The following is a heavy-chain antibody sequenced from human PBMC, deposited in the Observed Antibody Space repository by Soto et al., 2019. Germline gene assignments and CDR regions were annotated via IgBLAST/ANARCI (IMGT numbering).Heavy chain of an antibody. Sequence: PGGSLRLSCAASGFTFSSFGLQWVRQAPGKGLEWVAGISYDGRKKSYADSVKGRFTISRDNSKDTLSLQMNPLRPEDTAVYFCARDLDTHYGDYYDYVMDVWGQGTTVTVSS. J-gene: IGHJ6*02. CDR2: ISYDGRKK. D-gene: IGHD4-17*01. CDR3: ARDLDTHYGDYYDYVMDV. V-gene: IGHV3-30*04. CDR1: GFTFSSFG.